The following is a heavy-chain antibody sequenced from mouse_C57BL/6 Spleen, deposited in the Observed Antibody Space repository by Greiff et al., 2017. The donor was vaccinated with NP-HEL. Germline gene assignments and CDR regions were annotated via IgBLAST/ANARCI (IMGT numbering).Heavy chain of an antibody. D-gene: IGHD1-1*01. Sequence: VKLVESGPELVKPGASVKISCKASGYAFSSSWMNWVKQRPGKGLEWIGRIYPGDGDTNYNGKFKGKATLTADKSSSTAYMQLSSLTSEDSAVYFCASDYYGSSPFAYWGQGTLVTVSA. V-gene: IGHV1-82*01. J-gene: IGHJ3*01. CDR2: IYPGDGDT. CDR1: GYAFSSSW. CDR3: ASDYYGSSPFAY.